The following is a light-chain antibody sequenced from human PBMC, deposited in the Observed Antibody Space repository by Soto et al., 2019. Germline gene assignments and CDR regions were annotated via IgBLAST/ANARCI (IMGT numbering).Light chain of an antibody. CDR3: QQTFSSPYT. J-gene: IGKJ2*01. CDR2: APS. CDR1: QSISAY. Sequence: DIQMPQSPSSLSASVGDRITITCRASQSISAYLNWYQHKPGKSPKLLIFAPSTLQTGVPSRFSGSVSRTHFALTISGLQPEDFATYYCQQTFSSPYTFAQGTKLET. V-gene: IGKV1-39*01.